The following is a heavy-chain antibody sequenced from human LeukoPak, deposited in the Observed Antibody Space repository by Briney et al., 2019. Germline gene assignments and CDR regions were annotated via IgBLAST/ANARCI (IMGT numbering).Heavy chain of an antibody. CDR1: GGSFSGYY. CDR3: ARRPYLYCSSTSCLRSIPESGRYGMDV. V-gene: IGHV4-34*01. Sequence: SETLSLTCAVYGGSFSGYYWSWIRQPPGKGLEWIGEINHSGSTNYNPSLKSRVTISVDTSKNQFSLKLSSVTAADTAVYYCARRPYLYCSSTSCLRSIPESGRYGMDVWGQGTTVTVSS. D-gene: IGHD2-2*01. CDR2: INHSGST. J-gene: IGHJ6*02.